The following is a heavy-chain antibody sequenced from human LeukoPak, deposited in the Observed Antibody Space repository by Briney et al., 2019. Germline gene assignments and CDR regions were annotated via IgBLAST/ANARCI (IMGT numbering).Heavy chain of an antibody. J-gene: IGHJ5*02. D-gene: IGHD6-25*01. V-gene: IGHV3-30*02. CDR3: AKSPAANP. CDR2: IRYDGSNK. Sequence: GGSLSPSGPASGFTFSSYGMHWVRQAQGKGLEWVAFIRYDGSNKYYADSVKGRFTISRDNSKNTLYLQMNSLRAEDTAVYYCAKSPAANPWGQGTLVTVSS. CDR1: GFTFSSYG.